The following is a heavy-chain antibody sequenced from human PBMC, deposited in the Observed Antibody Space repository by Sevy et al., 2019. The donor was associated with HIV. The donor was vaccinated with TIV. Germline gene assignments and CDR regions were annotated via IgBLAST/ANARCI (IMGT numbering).Heavy chain of an antibody. V-gene: IGHV3-48*02. CDR2: ISSSSSTI. J-gene: IGHJ4*02. D-gene: IGHD5-12*01. Sequence: GGCLRLSCAASGFTFSSYSMNWVRQAPGKGLEWVSYISSSSSTIYYADSVKGRFTISRVNAKNSLYLQMNSLRDEDTAVYYCPRDRGNIVATISDYWGQGTLVTVSS. CDR3: PRDRGNIVATISDY. CDR1: GFTFSSYS.